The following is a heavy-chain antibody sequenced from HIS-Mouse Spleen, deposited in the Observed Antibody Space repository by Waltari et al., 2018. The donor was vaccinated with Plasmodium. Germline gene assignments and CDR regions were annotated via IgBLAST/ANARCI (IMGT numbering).Heavy chain of an antibody. CDR3: ARLRYSYGYFDY. CDR2: IYYSGST. Sequence: QVQLQESGPGLVKPSETLSLTCTVSGGHISRYYWSWIRQPQGKGLEWIGYIYYSGSTNYNPSLKSRVTISVDTSKNQFSLKLSSVTAADTAVYYCARLRYSYGYFDYWGQGTLVTVSS. D-gene: IGHD5-18*01. CDR1: GGHISRYY. J-gene: IGHJ4*02. V-gene: IGHV4-59*08.